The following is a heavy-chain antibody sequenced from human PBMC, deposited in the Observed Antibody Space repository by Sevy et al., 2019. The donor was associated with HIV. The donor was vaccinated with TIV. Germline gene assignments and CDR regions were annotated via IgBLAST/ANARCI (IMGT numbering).Heavy chain of an antibody. J-gene: IGHJ4*02. CDR2: ISGSGGST. D-gene: IGHD6-19*01. CDR3: AKDIDSSGYYYFDY. CDR1: EFTVSSNY. V-gene: IGHV3-23*01. Sequence: GGSLRLSCAASEFTVSSNYMSWVRQAPGKGLEWVSGISGSGGSTYYADSVKGRFTISRDNSKNTLYLQMNSLRAEDTALYYCAKDIDSSGYYYFDYWGQGTLVTVSS.